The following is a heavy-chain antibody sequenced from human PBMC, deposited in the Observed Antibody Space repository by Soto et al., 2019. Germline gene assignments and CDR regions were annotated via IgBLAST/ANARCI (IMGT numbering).Heavy chain of an antibody. Sequence: GSLRLSCAASGFTFSSYGMHWVHQAPGKGLEWVAVISYDGSNKYYADSVKGRFTISRDNSKNTLYLQMNSLRAEDTAVYYCAKARITGTDDYYYGMDVWGQGTTVTVSS. J-gene: IGHJ6*02. D-gene: IGHD1-7*01. CDR2: ISYDGSNK. V-gene: IGHV3-30*18. CDR3: AKARITGTDDYYYGMDV. CDR1: GFTFSSYG.